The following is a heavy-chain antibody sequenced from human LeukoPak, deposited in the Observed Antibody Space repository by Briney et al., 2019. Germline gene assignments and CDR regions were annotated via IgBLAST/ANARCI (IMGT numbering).Heavy chain of an antibody. Sequence: SETLSLTCTVSGGPISTTDDYWGWIRQPPGKGPEWIGSIYYTGSTFYNPSLKSRVTISEDPSKNQFSLKLRSVTAADTAVYYCAREDGTAMDNAFDIWGQGTMVTVSS. V-gene: IGHV4-39*07. D-gene: IGHD5-18*01. CDR1: GGPISTTDDY. CDR3: AREDGTAMDNAFDI. J-gene: IGHJ3*02. CDR2: IYYTGST.